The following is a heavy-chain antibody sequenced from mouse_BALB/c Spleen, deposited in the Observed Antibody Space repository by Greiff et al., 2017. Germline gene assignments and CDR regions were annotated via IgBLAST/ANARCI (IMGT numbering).Heavy chain of an antibody. CDR3: THDNAMDY. J-gene: IGHJ4*01. CDR1: GYTFTSYW. CDR2: IYPGNSDT. V-gene: IGHV1-5*01. Sequence: VQLKQSGTVLARPGASVKMSCKASGYTFTSYWMHWVKQRPGQGLEWIGAIYPGNSDTSYNQKFKGKAKLTAVTSTSTAYMELSSLTNEDSAVYYCTHDNAMDYWGQGTSVTVSS.